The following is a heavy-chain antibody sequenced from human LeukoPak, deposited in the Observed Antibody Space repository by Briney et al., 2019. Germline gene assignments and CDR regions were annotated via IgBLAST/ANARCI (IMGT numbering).Heavy chain of an antibody. CDR3: TRGARRSASGDYFDY. J-gene: IGHJ4*02. Sequence: ASVNVSCKASGYTFTTYYMHWVRQAPEQGLEWMGIINPNGGSTSYAQKFQGRVTMTRDMSTSTVYMELSSLRSEDTAVYYCTRGARRSASGDYFDYWGQRTLVTVSS. V-gene: IGHV1-46*01. CDR1: GYTFTTYY. D-gene: IGHD6-25*01. CDR2: INPNGGST.